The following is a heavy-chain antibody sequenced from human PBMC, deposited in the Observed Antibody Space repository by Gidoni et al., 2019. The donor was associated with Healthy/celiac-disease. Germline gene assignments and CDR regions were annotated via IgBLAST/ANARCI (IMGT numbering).Heavy chain of an antibody. V-gene: IGHV3-30*15. CDR3: ARGAFGNSPFPRTFDY. CDR1: GFTFSSDA. J-gene: IGHJ4*02. Sequence: QVQLVESGGGVVQPGRSLTLSCAASGFTFSSDALHWVRQAPDKGLEWVAVMSSDGRTKYYADSVKGRFTISRDNSEHTLYLQMGSLRGEDTAVYYCARGAFGNSPFPRTFDYWDQGALVTVSS. D-gene: IGHD3-16*01. CDR2: MSSDGRTK.